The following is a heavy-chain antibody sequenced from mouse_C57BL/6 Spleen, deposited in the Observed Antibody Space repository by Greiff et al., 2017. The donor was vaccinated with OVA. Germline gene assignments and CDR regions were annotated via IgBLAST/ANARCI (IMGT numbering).Heavy chain of an antibody. J-gene: IGHJ4*01. D-gene: IGHD1-1*01. Sequence: QVQLQQPGAELVRPGTSVKLSCKASGYTFTSYWMHWVKQRPGQGLEWIGVIDPSDSYTNYNQKFKGKATLTVDTSSSTAYMQLSSLTSEDSAVYFCARRGGYYPEGFYAMDYWGQGTSVTVSS. CDR1: GYTFTSYW. V-gene: IGHV1-59*01. CDR3: ARRGGYYPEGFYAMDY. CDR2: IDPSDSYT.